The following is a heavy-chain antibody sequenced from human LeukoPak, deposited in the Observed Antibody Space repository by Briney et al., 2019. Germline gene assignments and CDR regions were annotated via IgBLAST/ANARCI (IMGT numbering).Heavy chain of an antibody. CDR1: GFTFSSYS. CDR2: ISYDGSNK. D-gene: IGHD3-9*01. V-gene: IGHV3-30-3*01. J-gene: IGHJ4*02. CDR3: ASYDISTGYPFDS. Sequence: GGSLRLSCAASGFTFSSYSMHWVRQAPGKGLGWVAVISYDGSNKYYADSMTGRFTIYRDNSKNTLYLQMNSQRAEDTAVYSCASYDISTGYPFDSWGQGTLVTVSS.